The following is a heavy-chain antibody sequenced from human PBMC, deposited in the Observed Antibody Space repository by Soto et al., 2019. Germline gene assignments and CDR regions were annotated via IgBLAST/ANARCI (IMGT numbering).Heavy chain of an antibody. J-gene: IGHJ5*02. Sequence: GESLKISGKGSGYSFTKYWIGWVRQMPGKGLEWMAIIYPGDSDTRYSPSFQGQVTISADKSISTAYLQWSSLKASDTAMYYCASTSIAAAGKDYNWFDPWGQGTLVTVSS. V-gene: IGHV5-51*01. CDR3: ASTSIAAAGKDYNWFDP. CDR1: GYSFTKYW. D-gene: IGHD6-13*01. CDR2: IYPGDSDT.